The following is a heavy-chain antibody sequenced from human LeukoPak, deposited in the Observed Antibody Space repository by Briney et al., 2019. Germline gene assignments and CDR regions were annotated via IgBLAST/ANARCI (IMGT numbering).Heavy chain of an antibody. CDR3: ASEEYCSSTSCYKAFDI. D-gene: IGHD2-2*02. CDR1: GFTFSNYA. Sequence: GGSLRLSCAASGFTFSNYAMSWVRQAPGKGLEWVSALSGSGDNTYYADSVKGRFTISRDNSKNTLYLQMNSLRAEDTAVYYCASEEYCSSTSCYKAFDIWGQGTMVTVSS. CDR2: LSGSGDNT. V-gene: IGHV3-23*01. J-gene: IGHJ3*02.